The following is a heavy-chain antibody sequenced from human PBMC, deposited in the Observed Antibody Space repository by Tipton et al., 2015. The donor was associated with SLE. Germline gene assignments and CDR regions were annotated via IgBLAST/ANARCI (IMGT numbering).Heavy chain of an antibody. CDR2: IYTSGST. Sequence: TLSLTCTVSGGSISSGSYYWSWIRQPAGKGLEWIGRIYTSGSTNYNPSFKSRVTISVDTSKNQFSLKLSSVTAAGTAVYYCARRESSSLDYWGQGTLVTVSS. CDR3: ARRESSSLDY. CDR1: GGSISSGSYY. V-gene: IGHV4-61*02. D-gene: IGHD6-13*01. J-gene: IGHJ4*02.